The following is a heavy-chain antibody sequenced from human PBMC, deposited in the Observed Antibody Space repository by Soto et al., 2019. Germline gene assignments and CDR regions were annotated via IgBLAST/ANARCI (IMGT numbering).Heavy chain of an antibody. CDR2: IWYDGSNK. Sequence: GGSLRLSCAASGFTFSSYGMHWVRQAPGKGLEWVSVIWYDGSNKYYADSVKGRFTISRDNSKNTLYLQMNSLRAEDTAVYYCARDNSIVTADAFDIWGQGTMVTVSS. CDR3: ARDNSIVTADAFDI. J-gene: IGHJ3*02. D-gene: IGHD2-21*02. CDR1: GFTFSSYG. V-gene: IGHV3-33*01.